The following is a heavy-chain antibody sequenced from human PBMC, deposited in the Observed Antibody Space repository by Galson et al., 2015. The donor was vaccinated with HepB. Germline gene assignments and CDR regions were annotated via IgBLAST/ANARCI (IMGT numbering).Heavy chain of an antibody. CDR1: GYTFGDSG. J-gene: IGHJ4*02. CDR2: ISPYNANT. CDR3: AREGSYCIGDACYYYFDY. D-gene: IGHD2-15*01. V-gene: IGHV1-18*01. Sequence: SVKVSCKASGYTFGDSGIIWVRQAPGQGLEWMGWISPYNANTNYAQKFRGRVTLTTATSTTTAYMELRSLRSDDTAIYYCAREGSYCIGDACYYYFDYWGQGSLVTVSS.